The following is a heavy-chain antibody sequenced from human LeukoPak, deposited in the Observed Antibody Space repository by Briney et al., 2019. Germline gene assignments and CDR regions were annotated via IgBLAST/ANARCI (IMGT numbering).Heavy chain of an antibody. D-gene: IGHD4-23*01. Sequence: GGSLRLSCAASGFTFSDLYMSWIRQAPGKGLEWVSYIGGGGYTIYYADSVKGRFTISRDNAKNSLHLQMNSLRAEDTAVYYCARVGGNSDHDYWGQGTLVTVSS. CDR2: IGGGGYTI. J-gene: IGHJ4*02. CDR1: GFTFSDLY. CDR3: ARVGGNSDHDY. V-gene: IGHV3-11*01.